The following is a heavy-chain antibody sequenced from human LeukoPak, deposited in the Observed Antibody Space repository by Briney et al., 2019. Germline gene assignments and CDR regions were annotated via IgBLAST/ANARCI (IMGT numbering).Heavy chain of an antibody. CDR3: ARVGPYYYGSGYNGRGPLYYYYMDV. Sequence: SETLSLTCTDSGGSISSYYWSWIRQPPGKGLEWIGYIYYRGSTNYNPSLKSQVTISVDTSKNQFSLKLSSVTAADTAVYYCARVGPYYYGSGYNGRGPLYYYYMDVWGKGTTVTISS. CDR1: GGSISSYY. V-gene: IGHV4-59*01. J-gene: IGHJ6*03. D-gene: IGHD3-10*01. CDR2: IYYRGST.